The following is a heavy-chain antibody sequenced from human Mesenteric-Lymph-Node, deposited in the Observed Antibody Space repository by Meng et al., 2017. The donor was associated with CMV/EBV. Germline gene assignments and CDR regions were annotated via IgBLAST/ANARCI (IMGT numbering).Heavy chain of an antibody. CDR1: GFTFSSYS. D-gene: IGHD2-2*01. V-gene: IGHV3-21*04. J-gene: IGHJ4*02. Sequence: GESLKISCAASGFTFSSYSMNWVRQAPGKGLEWVSSISSSSSYIYYADSVKGRFTISRDNAKNSLYLQMNSLRAEDTAVYYCAKADLGYCSGTICYRFDYWGQGTLVTVSS. CDR3: AKADLGYCSGTICYRFDY. CDR2: ISSSSSYI.